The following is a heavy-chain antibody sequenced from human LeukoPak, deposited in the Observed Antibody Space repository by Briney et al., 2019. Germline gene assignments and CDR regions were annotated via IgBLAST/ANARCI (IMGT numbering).Heavy chain of an antibody. CDR1: GGSFSGYY. J-gene: IGHJ5*02. D-gene: IGHD6-13*01. CDR3: ARKEGGQLVNTRRWFDP. Sequence: KASETLSLTCAVYGGSFSGYYWSWIRQPPGKGLEWIGEINHSGSTNYNPPLKSRVTISVDTSKNQFSLKLRSVTAADTAVYYCARKEGGQLVNTRRWFDPWGQGTLVTVSS. V-gene: IGHV4-34*01. CDR2: INHSGST.